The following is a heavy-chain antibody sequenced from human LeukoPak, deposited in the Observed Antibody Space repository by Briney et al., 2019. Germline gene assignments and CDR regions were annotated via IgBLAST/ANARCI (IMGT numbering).Heavy chain of an antibody. CDR1: GGSISGYY. CDR2: IYCSGST. Sequence: PSETLSLTCTVSGGSISGYYRSWIRQPPGKGLEWIGCIYCSGSTNYNPSLKSRVTISGDTSRNQFSLRLSSVTAADTAVYFCARRNYGDYDHYFDYWGQGILVTVSS. D-gene: IGHD4-17*01. J-gene: IGHJ4*02. V-gene: IGHV4-59*08. CDR3: ARRNYGDYDHYFDY.